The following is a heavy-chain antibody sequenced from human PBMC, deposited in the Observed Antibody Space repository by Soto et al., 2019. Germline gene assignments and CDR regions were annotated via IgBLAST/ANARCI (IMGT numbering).Heavy chain of an antibody. J-gene: IGHJ3*02. V-gene: IGHV3-30-3*01. Sequence: SGGSLRLSCAASGFTFSSYAMHWVRQAPGKGLEWVAVISYDGSNKCYADSVKGRFTISRDNSKNTLYLQMNSLRAEDTAVYYCARVKGITMIVVNDASDIWGQGTMVTLS. D-gene: IGHD3-22*01. CDR3: ARVKGITMIVVNDASDI. CDR1: GFTFSSYA. CDR2: ISYDGSNK.